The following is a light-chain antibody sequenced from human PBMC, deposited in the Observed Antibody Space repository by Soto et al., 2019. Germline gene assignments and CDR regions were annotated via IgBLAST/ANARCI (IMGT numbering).Light chain of an antibody. CDR2: DAS. CDR1: QSISRW. V-gene: IGKV1-5*01. CDR3: QQYNSYSPET. J-gene: IGKJ1*01. Sequence: GDRVTLTCRASQSISRWLAWYQQKPGKAPKLLIYDASNLEKGVPSRFSGRGSGTEFTLTISSLQPDDFATYFCQQYNSYSPETFGQGTKVEI.